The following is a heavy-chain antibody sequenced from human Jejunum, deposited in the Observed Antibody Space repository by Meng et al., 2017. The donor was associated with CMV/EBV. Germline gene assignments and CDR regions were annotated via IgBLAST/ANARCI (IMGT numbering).Heavy chain of an antibody. CDR1: GGAISGYY. J-gene: IGHJ5*02. Sequence: SLTCTVSGGAISGYYWSWIRQPPGKGLEWVGYIYYTGGTNYNPSLESRASIALDRSKSQISLKLTSVTAADTAVYYWARVRGGFDPWGQGTLVTVSS. CDR3: ARVRGGFDP. CDR2: IYYTGGT. V-gene: IGHV4-59*01.